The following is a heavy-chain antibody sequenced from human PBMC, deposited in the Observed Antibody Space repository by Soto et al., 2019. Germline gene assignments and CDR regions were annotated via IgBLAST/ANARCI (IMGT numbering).Heavy chain of an antibody. CDR3: AHAGDYDLLTFDH. Sequence: QITLKESGPTLVRPAQPLTLTCAFSGFSLTTYDMGVAWIRQPPGKALEWLALIYWDDDKRYSPSLKDRLAISKDTSRNQVVLTITNMDPGDTATYFCAHAGDYDLLTFDHWGPGTLVNVSS. CDR2: IYWDDDK. D-gene: IGHD4-17*01. CDR1: GFSLTTYDMG. V-gene: IGHV2-5*02. J-gene: IGHJ4*02.